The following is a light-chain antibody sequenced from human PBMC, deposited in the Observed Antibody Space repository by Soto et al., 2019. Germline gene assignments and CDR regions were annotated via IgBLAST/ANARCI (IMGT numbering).Light chain of an antibody. J-gene: IGKJ1*01. CDR2: GAS. CDR3: QQYNNWPPWT. CDR1: QSVSSN. Sequence: EIVMTQSPTTLSVSPGERVTLSCRANQSVSSNLAWYQQKPGQAPRLLIYGASTRATGAPARFSGSGSGTEFTLTISSLQSEDLAVYYCQQYNNWPPWTFGQGTKVEIK. V-gene: IGKV3-15*01.